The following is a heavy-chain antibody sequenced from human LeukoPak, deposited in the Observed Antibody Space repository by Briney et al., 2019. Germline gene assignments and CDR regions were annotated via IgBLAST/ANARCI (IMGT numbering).Heavy chain of an antibody. CDR3: ATIAVLRYFDWLSNAYYFDY. CDR2: FDPEDGET. V-gene: IGHV1-24*01. D-gene: IGHD3-9*01. CDR1: GYTLTELS. J-gene: IGHJ4*02. Sequence: ASVKVSCKVSGYTLTELSMHWVRPAPGKGLEWMGGFDPEDGETIYAQKFQGRVTMTEDTSTDTAYMELSSLRSEDTAVYYCATIAVLRYFDWLSNAYYFDYWGQGTLVTVSS.